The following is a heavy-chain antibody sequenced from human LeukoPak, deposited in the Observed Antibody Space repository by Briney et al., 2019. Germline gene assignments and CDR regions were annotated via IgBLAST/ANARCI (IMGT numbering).Heavy chain of an antibody. J-gene: IGHJ5*01. CDR2: MNPNSGNT. CDR3: ARLEAAAGTGFDS. D-gene: IGHD6-13*01. V-gene: IGHV1-8*01. Sequence: ASVKVSCKASGYTFTSYDIHWVRQATGQGLEWMGWMNPNSGNTDSAQKFQGRVTMTRDTPISTVHMELSSLTSEGTAVYYCARLEAAAGTGFDSWGQGTLVTVSS. CDR1: GYTFTSYD.